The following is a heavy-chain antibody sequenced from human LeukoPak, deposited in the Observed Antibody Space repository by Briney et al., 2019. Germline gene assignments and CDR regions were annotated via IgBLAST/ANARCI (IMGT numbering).Heavy chain of an antibody. CDR2: FDPEDGET. Sequence: ASVKVSCKVSGYTLTELSMHWVRQAPGKGLEWVGGFDPEDGETIYAQKFQGRVTMTEDTSADTAYMELSSLRSEDTAVYYWATEVGYGSGSLVDYWGQGTLVTVSS. D-gene: IGHD3-10*01. V-gene: IGHV1-24*01. J-gene: IGHJ4*02. CDR1: GYTLTELS. CDR3: ATEVGYGSGSLVDY.